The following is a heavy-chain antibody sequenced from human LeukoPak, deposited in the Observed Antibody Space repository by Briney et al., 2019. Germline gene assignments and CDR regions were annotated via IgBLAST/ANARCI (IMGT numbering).Heavy chain of an antibody. J-gene: IGHJ4*02. Sequence: SETLSLTCAVSGGSISSGGYSWGWIRQPRGKGREGIGYIYHSGSTYYNPSLKSRVTISVDRSKNQFSLKLSSVTAADTAVYYCATFFRYCGSASCLSFDHWGQGTLVTVSS. V-gene: IGHV4-30-2*01. CDR1: GGSISSGGYS. D-gene: IGHD2-2*01. CDR2: IYHSGST. CDR3: ATFFRYCGSASCLSFDH.